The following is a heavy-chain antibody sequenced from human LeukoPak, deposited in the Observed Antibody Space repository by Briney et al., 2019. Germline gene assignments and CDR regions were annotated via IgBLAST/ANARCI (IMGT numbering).Heavy chain of an antibody. J-gene: IGHJ4*02. CDR2: FSGSGGST. CDR1: GVTFSSYA. Sequence: PGGSLRLSCAASGVTFSSYAMSWVRQAPGKGLEWVSAFSGSGGSTYYADSVKGRFTISRDNSKTTLYLQMNSLTAEHTAVYYCVPSCSSTSCYTPPPYYFDYWGQGTLVTVSS. D-gene: IGHD2-2*02. V-gene: IGHV3-23*01. CDR3: VPSCSSTSCYTPPPYYFDY.